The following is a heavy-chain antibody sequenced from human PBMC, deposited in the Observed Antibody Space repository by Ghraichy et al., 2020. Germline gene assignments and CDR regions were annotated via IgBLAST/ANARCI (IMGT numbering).Heavy chain of an antibody. CDR2: IYSTGST. J-gene: IGHJ4*02. D-gene: IGHD1-26*01. CDR3: ARESSTIVGIDS. Sequence: SETLSLTCIVSGGSIGRGSYYWSWIRQPAGKALEWIGRIYSTGSTNYKPSLESRVTISIDSSKNQFSLRLFPVTAADTAGDYCARESSTIVGIDSWGQGTLVTVSS. CDR1: GGSIGRGSYY. V-gene: IGHV4-61*02.